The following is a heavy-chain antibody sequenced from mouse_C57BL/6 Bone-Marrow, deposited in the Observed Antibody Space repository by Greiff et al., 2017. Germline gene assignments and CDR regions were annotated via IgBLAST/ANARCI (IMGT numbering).Heavy chain of an antibody. CDR2: IYPGSGNT. D-gene: IGHD1-2*01. Sequence: QVQLQQSGPELVKPGASVKISCKASGYSFTSYYIHWVKQRPGQGLEWIGWIYPGSGNTKYNEKFKGKATLTADTSSSTAYMQLSSLTSEDSAVYYCARSATALEGFAYWGQGTLVTVSA. CDR1: GYSFTSYY. J-gene: IGHJ3*01. V-gene: IGHV1-66*01. CDR3: ARSATALEGFAY.